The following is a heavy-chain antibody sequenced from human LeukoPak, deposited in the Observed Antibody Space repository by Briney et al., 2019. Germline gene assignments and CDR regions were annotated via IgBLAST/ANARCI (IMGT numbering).Heavy chain of an antibody. CDR1: GFTFSNFA. CDR3: AKTGGYYDTSDLYRPDVFDI. D-gene: IGHD3-22*01. Sequence: GGSLRLSCAASGFTFSNFAMSWVRQAPGKGLEWVSAISGTGDNTFYTDSVTGRFTISRDNSKNTLYVQMNSLRAEDTAVCYCAKTGGYYDTSDLYRPDVFDIWGQGTVVTVSS. J-gene: IGHJ3*02. CDR2: ISGTGDNT. V-gene: IGHV3-23*01.